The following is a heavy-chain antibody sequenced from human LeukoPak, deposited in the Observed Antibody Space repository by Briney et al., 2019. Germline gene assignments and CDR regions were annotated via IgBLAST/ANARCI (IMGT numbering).Heavy chain of an antibody. V-gene: IGHV4-59*12. Sequence: SETLSLTCTVSGGTISSYYWNWIRQSPGKGLEWIGYIHDSGSTKYNPSLKSRVAISVDTSKNQFSLKLSSVTAADTAVYYCAREGATTRYYYGSWGYNWFDPWGQGTLVTVSS. CDR3: AREGATTRYYYGSWGYNWFDP. CDR1: GGTISSYY. D-gene: IGHD3-10*01. J-gene: IGHJ5*02. CDR2: IHDSGST.